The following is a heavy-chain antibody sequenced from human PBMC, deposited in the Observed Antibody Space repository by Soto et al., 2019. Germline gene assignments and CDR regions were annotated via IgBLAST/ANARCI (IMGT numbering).Heavy chain of an antibody. CDR2: MNPNSGNT. J-gene: IGHJ6*02. Sequence: ASVKVSCKASGYTFTSYDINWVRQATGQGLEWMGWMNPNSGNTGYAQKFQGRVTMTRNTSISTAYMELSSLRSEDTAVYYCARGXPSGSYWVDYYYYGMDVWGQGTTVTVSS. V-gene: IGHV1-8*01. CDR3: ARGXPSGSYWVDYYYYGMDV. D-gene: IGHD1-26*01. CDR1: GYTFTSYD.